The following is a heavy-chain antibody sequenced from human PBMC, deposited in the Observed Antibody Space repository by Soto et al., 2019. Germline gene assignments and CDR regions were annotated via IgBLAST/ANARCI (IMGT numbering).Heavy chain of an antibody. V-gene: IGHV4-39*01. J-gene: IGHJ4*02. CDR2: IYYNGET. CDR3: ARHGSY. CDR1: GVSIRASSHY. Sequence: QMQLQESGPGLVKPSETLSLTCTVSGVSIRASSHYWGWIRQPPGKGLEWIGTIYYNGETFYHPSLKSRITMSIHTSKNQFSLNMTSVTAADTAVYYCARHGSYWGQGTLVTVSS.